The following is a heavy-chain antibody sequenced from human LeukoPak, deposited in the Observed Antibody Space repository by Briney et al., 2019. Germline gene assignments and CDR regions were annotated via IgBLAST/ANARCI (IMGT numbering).Heavy chain of an antibody. CDR1: GGSISSSSYY. CDR2: IYYSGST. CDR3: ARQRAVAGVFDY. V-gene: IGHV4-39*01. J-gene: IGHJ4*02. Sequence: SETLSLTCTVSGGSISSSSYYWGWIRQPPGKGLEWIGSIYYSGSTYYNPSLKSRVTISVDTSKNQFSLKLSSVTAADTAVYYCARQRAVAGVFDYWGQGTLVTVSS. D-gene: IGHD6-19*01.